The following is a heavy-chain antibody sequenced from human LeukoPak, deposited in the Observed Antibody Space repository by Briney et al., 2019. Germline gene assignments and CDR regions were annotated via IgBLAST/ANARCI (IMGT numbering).Heavy chain of an antibody. D-gene: IGHD2-2*01. J-gene: IGHJ5*02. CDR3: ESDIVVVPAAMGGNWFDP. CDR2: ISSSSSYI. Sequence: GGSLRLSCAASGFTFSSYSMNWVRQAPGKGLEWVSSISSSSSYIYYADSVKGRFTISRDNAKNSLYLQMNSLRAEDTAVYYCESDIVVVPAAMGGNWFDPWGQGTLVTVSS. CDR1: GFTFSSYS. V-gene: IGHV3-21*01.